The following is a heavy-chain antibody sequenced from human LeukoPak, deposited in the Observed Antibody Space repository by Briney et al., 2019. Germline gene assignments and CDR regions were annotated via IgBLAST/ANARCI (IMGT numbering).Heavy chain of an antibody. CDR1: GGSFSGYY. J-gene: IGHJ4*02. CDR2: INHSGST. Sequence: SETLSLTCAVYGGSFSGYYWSWIRQPPGKGLEWIGEINHSGSTNYNPSLKSRVTISVDTSKNQFSLKLSSVTAADTAVYYCARLSDFWSGYPGYWGQGTLVTVSS. D-gene: IGHD3-3*01. CDR3: ARLSDFWSGYPGY. V-gene: IGHV4-34*01.